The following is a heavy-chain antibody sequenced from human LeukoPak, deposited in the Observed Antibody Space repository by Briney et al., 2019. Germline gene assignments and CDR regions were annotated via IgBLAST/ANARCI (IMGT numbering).Heavy chain of an antibody. J-gene: IGHJ4*02. CDR1: GFTVSSNY. D-gene: IGHD1-26*01. CDR3: AGEDEWELLYY. Sequence: PGGSLRLSCAASGFTVSSNYMSWGRQAPGKGLEWVSVIYSGGSTYYADSVKGRFTISRDNSKNTLYLQLNSLRAEDTAGHYIAGEDEWELLYYWGQETLVTVSS. V-gene: IGHV3-53*01. CDR2: IYSGGST.